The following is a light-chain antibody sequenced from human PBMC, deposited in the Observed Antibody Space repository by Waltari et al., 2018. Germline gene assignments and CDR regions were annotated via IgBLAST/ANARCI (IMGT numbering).Light chain of an antibody. Sequence: EIVMTQSPATLSVSPGERATLPCRASQGVSSNLAWYQQKPGQAPRLLIYGASTRAAGIPARFSGSGSGTEFTLSISSLQSEDFAVYYCHQYNDWPRTFGPGTKVDIK. J-gene: IGKJ3*01. V-gene: IGKV3-15*01. CDR3: HQYNDWPRT. CDR2: GAS. CDR1: QGVSSN.